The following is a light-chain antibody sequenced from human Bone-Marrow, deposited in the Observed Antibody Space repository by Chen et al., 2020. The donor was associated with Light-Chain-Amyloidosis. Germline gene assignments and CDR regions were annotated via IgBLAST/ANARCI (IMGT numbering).Light chain of an antibody. CDR1: QTISSNY. CDR2: GSS. V-gene: IGKV3-20*01. Sequence: EIVLTQSPGTLSLSPGEGANLSCRASQTISSNYLTWYQQKFGQAPRLLIYGSSSRATGIPARFTGSGSRTDFTLTINRLEPEDVAMYYCQQYGTSPLTFGGGTKVEIK. J-gene: IGKJ4*01. CDR3: QQYGTSPLT.